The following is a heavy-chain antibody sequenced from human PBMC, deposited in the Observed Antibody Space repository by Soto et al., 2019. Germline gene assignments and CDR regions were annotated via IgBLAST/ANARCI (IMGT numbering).Heavy chain of an antibody. Sequence: QGQLVQSEAEVKKPGASVKVSCKASGYTFTRYGISWVRQAPGQGLEWMGWISGYNGDTTYAQKLQGSVTMTIAPSTSTAYMELRSLTSDDTAVYYCAKNGQPPYYYYGLDVWGQGAKVTVSS. CDR2: ISGYNGDT. D-gene: IGHD2-8*01. CDR3: AKNGQPPYYYYGLDV. CDR1: GYTFTRYG. V-gene: IGHV1-18*01. J-gene: IGHJ6*02.